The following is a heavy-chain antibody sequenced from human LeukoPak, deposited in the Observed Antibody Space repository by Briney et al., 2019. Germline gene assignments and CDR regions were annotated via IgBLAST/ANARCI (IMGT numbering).Heavy chain of an antibody. CDR3: AKDLPAGPLTMWGYFDY. V-gene: IGHV3-23*01. J-gene: IGHJ4*02. Sequence: GGSLRLSCAASGFTFSSYAMNWVRQAPGKGLEWVSVISGNGASTYYAGSVKGRFTISRDNSKNTVLLQMNSLRAEDTALYYCAKDLPAGPLTMWGYFDYWGLGTLVTVSS. D-gene: IGHD4/OR15-4a*01. CDR2: ISGNGAST. CDR1: GFTFSSYA.